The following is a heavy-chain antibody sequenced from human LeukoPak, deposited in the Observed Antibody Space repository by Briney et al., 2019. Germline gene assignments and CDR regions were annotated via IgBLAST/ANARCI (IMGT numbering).Heavy chain of an antibody. V-gene: IGHV3-23*01. CDR2: ISSSGGST. Sequence: GGSLRLSCAASGFSFSTYAVSWVRQAPGKGLEWVSGISSSGGSTVYIDSVKGRFTISRDNSKNTLYLQMNSLRAEDTAVYYCAKVQGYLDYWGQGTLVTVSS. CDR1: GFSFSTYA. CDR3: AKVQGYLDY. J-gene: IGHJ4*02. D-gene: IGHD3-16*02.